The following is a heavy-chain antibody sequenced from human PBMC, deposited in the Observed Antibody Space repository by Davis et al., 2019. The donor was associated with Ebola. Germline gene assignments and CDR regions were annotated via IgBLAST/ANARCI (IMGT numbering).Heavy chain of an antibody. D-gene: IGHD1-26*01. CDR2: MNPNTGNT. J-gene: IGHJ5*02. CDR1: GYTFIRCD. V-gene: IGHV1-8*01. Sequence: ASVKVSCKASGYTFIRCDINWVRQASGQGLEWMGWMNPNTGNTGYAQKFQGRVTMTRNTSTSTVYMELSSLKSEDTAIYYCARGSGNFFNWFDPWGQGTQVTVSS. CDR3: ARGSGNFFNWFDP.